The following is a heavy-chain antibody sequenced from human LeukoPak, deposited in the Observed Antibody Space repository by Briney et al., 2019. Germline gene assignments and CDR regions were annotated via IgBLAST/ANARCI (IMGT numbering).Heavy chain of an antibody. Sequence: SETLSLTCTVSGGSITSGPDYWSWIRQSAGKGLEWIGRIYTSGGTNYNPSLKSRVTISVDTSNNQFSLKLKSVTAADTAVYYCASFVGVTSTSGAFDIWGQGTMVTVSS. J-gene: IGHJ3*02. CDR1: GGSITSGPDY. V-gene: IGHV4-61*02. CDR3: ASFVGVTSTSGAFDI. CDR2: IYTSGGT. D-gene: IGHD2-21*02.